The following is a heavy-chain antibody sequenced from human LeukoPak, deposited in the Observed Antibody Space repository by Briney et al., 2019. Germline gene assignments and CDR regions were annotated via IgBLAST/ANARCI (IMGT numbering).Heavy chain of an antibody. CDR3: AKAAAVAGKTSDF. CDR1: GFTFSSYA. Sequence: PGGSLRLSCAASGFTFSSYAMSWVRQAPGKGLQWVSLISGGAGSTYYADSVKGRFTISRDNSKNTLFLQMNSLRAEDTAVYYCAKAAAVAGKTSDFWGQGTLVTVSS. J-gene: IGHJ4*02. V-gene: IGHV3-23*01. D-gene: IGHD6-19*01. CDR2: ISGGAGST.